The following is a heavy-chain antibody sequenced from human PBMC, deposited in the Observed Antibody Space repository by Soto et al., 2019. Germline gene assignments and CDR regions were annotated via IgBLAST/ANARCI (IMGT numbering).Heavy chain of an antibody. CDR1: GGSISSYY. V-gene: IGHV4-4*07. D-gene: IGHD5-18*01. CDR3: ARDTATTSLYYYGMDV. Sequence: QVQLQESGPGLVKPSETLSLTCTVSGGSISSYYWSWIRQPAGKGLEWIGRIYTSGSTNYNPSLKSRVTMSVDPSKNQFSLKLSSVTAADTAVYYCARDTATTSLYYYGMDVWVQGTTVTVSS. J-gene: IGHJ6*02. CDR2: IYTSGST.